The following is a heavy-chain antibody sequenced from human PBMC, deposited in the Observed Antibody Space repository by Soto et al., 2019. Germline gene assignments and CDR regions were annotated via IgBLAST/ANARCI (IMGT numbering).Heavy chain of an antibody. J-gene: IGHJ4*02. CDR1: GFTFSTYG. V-gene: IGHV3-33*01. D-gene: IGHD6-13*01. CDR3: ARVPRREGSWNDY. CDR2: IWYDGSNK. Sequence: QPGGSLRLSCTASGFTFSTYGMHWVRQAPGKGLEWLAVIWYDGSNKHYADSVKGRFTISRDNSKSTLFLQMNRLRAEDTAVYYCARVPRREGSWNDYWGQGTLVTVSS.